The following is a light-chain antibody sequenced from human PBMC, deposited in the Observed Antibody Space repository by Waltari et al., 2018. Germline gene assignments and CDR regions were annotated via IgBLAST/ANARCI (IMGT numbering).Light chain of an antibody. CDR2: AAS. J-gene: IGKJ1*01. CDR3: QHTYNYPWT. Sequence: AIQMTQSPSSFSASAGDRVTITCWARQTVGSYLAWYQQKPGKAPKLLIFAASTLQSGVPSRFSGSGSGTDFTLTISCLQSEDFATYFCQHTYNYPWTFGQGTKVEVK. V-gene: IGKV1-8*01. CDR1: QTVGSY.